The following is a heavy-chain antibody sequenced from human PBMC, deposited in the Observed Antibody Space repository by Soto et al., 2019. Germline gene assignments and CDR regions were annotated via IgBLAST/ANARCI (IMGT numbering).Heavy chain of an antibody. J-gene: IGHJ4*02. D-gene: IGHD6-6*01. V-gene: IGHV3-66*01. CDR3: ARDRTISDYRSSGALGL. CDR2: IYGGGTT. CDR1: GFTVSGHY. Sequence: EVQLVESGGGLVQPGGSLRLSCAASGFTVSGHYMNWVRQAPGRGLEWVSVIYGGGTTYYANSVTGRFTISRDNSRNTGYLQMSSLRAEDTAVYYCARDRTISDYRSSGALGLWGQGTLVSVSS.